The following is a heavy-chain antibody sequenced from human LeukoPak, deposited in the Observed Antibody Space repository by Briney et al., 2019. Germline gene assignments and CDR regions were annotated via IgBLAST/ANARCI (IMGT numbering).Heavy chain of an antibody. D-gene: IGHD2-2*01. V-gene: IGHV4-39*07. CDR1: GGSISSGYHF. J-gene: IGHJ4*02. CDR3: GRLNLPAVSGAFDY. Sequence: SETLSLTCTVSGGSISSGYHFWGWIRQPPGKGLEWIGSMYYSGSTYYNPSLRSRVTLSIDTSKNQFSLKLSSVTAADTAVYYCGRLNLPAVSGAFDYWGQGTLVTVSS. CDR2: MYYSGST.